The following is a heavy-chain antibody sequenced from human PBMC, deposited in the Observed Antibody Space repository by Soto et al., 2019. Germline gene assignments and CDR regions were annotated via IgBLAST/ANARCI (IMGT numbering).Heavy chain of an antibody. CDR1: GFFFSAYC. CDR3: ARGIEGFHPLSNNWFDP. D-gene: IGHD3-10*01. J-gene: IGHJ5*02. Sequence: PGWSLRLSCAASGFFFSAYCMSWVRQAPGKGLEWVASIKQDGSETYYLDSVKGRFTFSRDNAKNSLDLQMSRLRAEDTAVYYCARGIEGFHPLSNNWFDPWGQGTPVIVSA. V-gene: IGHV3-7*01. CDR2: IKQDGSET.